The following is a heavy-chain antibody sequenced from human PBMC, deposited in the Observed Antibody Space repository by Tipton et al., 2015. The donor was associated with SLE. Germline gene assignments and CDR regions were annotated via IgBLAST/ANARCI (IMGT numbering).Heavy chain of an antibody. CDR2: ISGSGDTT. D-gene: IGHD3-3*01. V-gene: IGHV3-23*01. Sequence: SLRLSCAASGFTFSDFVMSWVRQAPGKGLEWVSAISGSGDTTYYADPVKGRFTFSRDNSKNTLSLQMNSLRAEDTAVYFCAKAGFFSGYYDAFDVWGQGTLVTVSS. CDR3: AKAGFFSGYYDAFDV. CDR1: GFTFSDFV. J-gene: IGHJ3*01.